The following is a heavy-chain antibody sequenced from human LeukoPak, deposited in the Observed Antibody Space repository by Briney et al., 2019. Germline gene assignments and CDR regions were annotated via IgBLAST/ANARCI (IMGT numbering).Heavy chain of an antibody. CDR1: GFTFSSYA. Sequence: PGGSLRLSCAASGFTFSSYAMSWVRQAPGKGLEWVSAISGSGGSTYYADSVKGRFTISRDNAKNSLYLQMNSLRAEDTAVYYCARARRLEWKDYFDYWGQGTLVTVSS. J-gene: IGHJ4*02. CDR2: ISGSGGST. CDR3: ARARRLEWKDYFDY. V-gene: IGHV3-23*01. D-gene: IGHD3-3*01.